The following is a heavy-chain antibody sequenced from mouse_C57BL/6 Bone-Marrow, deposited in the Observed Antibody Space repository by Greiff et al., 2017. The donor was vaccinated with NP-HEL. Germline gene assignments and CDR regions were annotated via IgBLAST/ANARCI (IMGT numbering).Heavy chain of an antibody. D-gene: IGHD2-2*01. Sequence: EVKLLESGPGLVKPSQSLSLTCSVTGYSITSGYYWNWIRQFPGNKLEWMGYIRYDGSNNYNPSLKNRISIPRDTSKNQFFLKLNSVTTEDTATYYWARDGYDEWFAYWGQGTLVTVSA. V-gene: IGHV3-6*01. CDR1: GYSITSGYY. J-gene: IGHJ3*01. CDR2: IRYDGSN. CDR3: ARDGYDEWFAY.